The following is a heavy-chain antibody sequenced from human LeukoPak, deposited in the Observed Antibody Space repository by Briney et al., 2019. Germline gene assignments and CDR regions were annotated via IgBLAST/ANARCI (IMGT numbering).Heavy chain of an antibody. Sequence: GGSLRLFCAAAGFTFSNHAMNWVRQTPGKALEWVSSISVSGGSTYYADSVEGRFTISRDNSKNTLYLQMSSLRVEDTAVYYCVKESPYYGDWGQGTLVTVSS. J-gene: IGHJ4*02. CDR3: VKESPYYGD. CDR2: ISVSGGST. D-gene: IGHD4-17*01. CDR1: GFTFSNHA. V-gene: IGHV3-23*01.